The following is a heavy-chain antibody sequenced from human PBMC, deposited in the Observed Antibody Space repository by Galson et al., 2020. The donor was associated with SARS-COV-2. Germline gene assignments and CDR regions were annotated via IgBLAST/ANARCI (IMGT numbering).Heavy chain of an antibody. CDR1: GYTFTGYY. V-gene: IGHV1-2*02. D-gene: IGHD3-22*01. Sequence: ASVKVSCKASGYTFTGYYLHWVRQAPGQGLEWVGWISPNSGGTNYAQKFQGRVTMTRDTSISTAYMELSRLRSDDTAVYYCARVPINQYDDSGYYYYFDYWGQGTLFTVSS. CDR2: ISPNSGGT. CDR3: ARVPINQYDDSGYYYYFDY. J-gene: IGHJ4*02.